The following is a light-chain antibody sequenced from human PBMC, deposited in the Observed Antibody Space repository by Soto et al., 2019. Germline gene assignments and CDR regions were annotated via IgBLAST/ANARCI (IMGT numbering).Light chain of an antibody. CDR1: SSDVGGYNY. J-gene: IGLJ2*01. CDR3: RSYTDSSTVV. Sequence: QSALTQPASVSGSPGQSITISCTGTSSDVGGYNYVSWYQHYPGKAPKLMIYEVSNRPSGVSNRYSGSKSGNTASLTISGLQADDEADYYCRSYTDSSTVVFGGGTKLTVL. V-gene: IGLV2-14*01. CDR2: EVS.